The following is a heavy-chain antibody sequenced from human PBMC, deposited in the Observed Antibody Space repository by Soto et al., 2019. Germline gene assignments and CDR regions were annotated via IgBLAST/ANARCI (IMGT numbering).Heavy chain of an antibody. CDR2: ISGSGGNT. Sequence: GGSLRLSCATSGFTFSSYTMTWVRQPPGKGLEWVSAISGSGGNTPYADFVKGRFTISRDNSKNALYLQMNSLRADDTAVYYCARKEGSAWYPGDYWGQGTLVTVSS. CDR3: ARKEGSAWYPGDY. CDR1: GFTFSSYT. J-gene: IGHJ4*02. V-gene: IGHV3-23*01. D-gene: IGHD6-19*01.